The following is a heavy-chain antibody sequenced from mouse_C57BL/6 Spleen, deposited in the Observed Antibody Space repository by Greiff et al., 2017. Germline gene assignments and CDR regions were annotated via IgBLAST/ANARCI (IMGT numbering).Heavy chain of an antibody. Sequence: VKLVESGAELVRPGASVTLSCKASGYTFTDYEMHWVKQTPVHGLEWIGAIDPETGGTAYNQKFKGKAILTAAKSSSTAYMELRSLTSEDSAVYYCTRWGQLRPSRYFGYWGQGTTLTVSS. D-gene: IGHD3-2*02. CDR2: IDPETGGT. J-gene: IGHJ2*01. CDR1: GYTFTDYE. V-gene: IGHV1-15*01. CDR3: TRWGQLRPSRYFGY.